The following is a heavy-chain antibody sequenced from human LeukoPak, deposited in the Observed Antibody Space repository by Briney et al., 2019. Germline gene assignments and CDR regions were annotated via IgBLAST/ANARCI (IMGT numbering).Heavy chain of an antibody. CDR1: GGSFSGYY. CDR3: ARAEMATIF. CDR2: IYYSGST. Sequence: SETLSLTCAVYGGSFSGYYWSWIRQPPGKGLEWIGSIYYSGSTYYNPSLKSRVTISVDTSKNQFSLKLSSVTAADTAVYYCARAEMATIFWGQGTLVTVSS. J-gene: IGHJ4*02. D-gene: IGHD5-24*01. V-gene: IGHV4-34*01.